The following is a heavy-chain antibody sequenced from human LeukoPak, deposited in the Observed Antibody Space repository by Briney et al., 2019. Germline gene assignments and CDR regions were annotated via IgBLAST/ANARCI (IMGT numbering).Heavy chain of an antibody. V-gene: IGHV4-34*01. J-gene: IGHJ4*02. CDR3: ARGGWNKFDY. Sequence: GSLRLSCAASGFTFSSYEMNWIRQSPGKGLEWIGEINQSGSTNYNPSLKSRVTISVDTSKNQFSLKLTSVTAADTAVYYCARGGWNKFDYWGQGTLVTVSS. CDR2: INQSGST. CDR1: GFTFSSYE. D-gene: IGHD1-1*01.